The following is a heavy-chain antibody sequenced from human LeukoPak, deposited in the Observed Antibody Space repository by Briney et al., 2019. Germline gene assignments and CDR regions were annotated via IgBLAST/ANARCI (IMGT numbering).Heavy chain of an antibody. J-gene: IGHJ3*02. CDR1: GFTVSSNY. CDR3: AAPYRGWLRVGGFDI. Sequence: GGSLRLSCAASGFTVSSNYMSWVRQAPGKGLEWVSAISSSSSYIYYVDSVKGRFTISRDNSKNSLYLQMNSLRAEDTAVYYCAAPYRGWLRVGGFDIWGQGTMVTVSS. V-gene: IGHV3-21*01. D-gene: IGHD5-12*01. CDR2: ISSSSSYI.